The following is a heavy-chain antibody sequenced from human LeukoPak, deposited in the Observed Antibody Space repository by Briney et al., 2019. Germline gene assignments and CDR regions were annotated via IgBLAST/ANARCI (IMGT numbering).Heavy chain of an antibody. J-gene: IGHJ4*02. D-gene: IGHD5-18*01. Sequence: GGSLRLSCAASGFTFDDYAMHWVRQAPGKGLESVSLISGDGGSTYYADSVKGRFTISRDNSKNSLYLQMNSLRTEDTALYYCAKDFDSYGKYYFDYWGQGTLVTVSS. CDR3: AKDFDSYGKYYFDY. CDR2: ISGDGGST. V-gene: IGHV3-43*02. CDR1: GFTFDDYA.